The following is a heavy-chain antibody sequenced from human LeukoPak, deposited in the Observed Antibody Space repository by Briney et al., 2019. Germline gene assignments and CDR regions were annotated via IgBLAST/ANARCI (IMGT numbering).Heavy chain of an antibody. D-gene: IGHD6-6*01. CDR3: ARDTDYSSSPIVYFDY. J-gene: IGHJ4*02. V-gene: IGHV3-66*02. Sequence: GGSLRLSCAASGFTVSSNYMSWVRQAPGKGLEWVSAIYSGGSTYYADSVKGRFTISRDNSKNTLYLQMNSLRAEDTAVYYCARDTDYSSSPIVYFDYWGQGTLVTVSS. CDR2: IYSGGST. CDR1: GFTVSSNY.